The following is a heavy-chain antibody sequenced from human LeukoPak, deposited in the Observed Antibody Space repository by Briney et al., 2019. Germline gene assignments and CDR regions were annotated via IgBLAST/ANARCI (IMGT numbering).Heavy chain of an antibody. J-gene: IGHJ6*02. V-gene: IGHV3-33*01. CDR1: GFTFSSYG. D-gene: IGHD6-13*01. Sequence: GSLRLSCAASGFTFSSYGMHWVRQAPGKGLEWVAVIWYDGSNKYYADSVKGRFTISRDNSKNTLYLQMNRLRAEDTAVYYCARDTRIAAAGSLPYYYYYGMDVWGQGTTVTVSS. CDR2: IWYDGSNK. CDR3: ARDTRIAAAGSLPYYYYYGMDV.